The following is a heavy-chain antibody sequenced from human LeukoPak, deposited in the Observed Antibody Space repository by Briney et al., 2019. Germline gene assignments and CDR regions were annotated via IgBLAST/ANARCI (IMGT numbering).Heavy chain of an antibody. D-gene: IGHD3-22*01. V-gene: IGHV3-7*01. J-gene: IGHJ1*01. CDR3: ARDLTLYYYDSSGIGY. CDR1: GFTFSSYW. CDR2: IKQDGSEK. Sequence: GALRLSCAASGFTFSSYWMSWVRQAPGKGLEWMANIKQDGSEKYYVDSVKGRFTISRDNAKNSLYLQMNSLRAEDTAVYYCARDLTLYYYDSSGIGYWGQGTLVIVSS.